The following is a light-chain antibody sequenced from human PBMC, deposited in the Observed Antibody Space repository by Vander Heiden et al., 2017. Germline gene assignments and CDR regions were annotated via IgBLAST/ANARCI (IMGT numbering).Light chain of an antibody. CDR1: SLRSYY. Sequence: SSELTQDPAVSVALGQTVRITCHGDSLRSYYASWYQQKPGQAPVLVIYGKNNRPSGIPDRFSGSSSGNTASLTITGAQAEDEADYYCNSRDSSGNHPHVVLGGGTKLTVL. J-gene: IGLJ2*01. CDR2: GKN. V-gene: IGLV3-19*01. CDR3: NSRDSSGNHPHVV.